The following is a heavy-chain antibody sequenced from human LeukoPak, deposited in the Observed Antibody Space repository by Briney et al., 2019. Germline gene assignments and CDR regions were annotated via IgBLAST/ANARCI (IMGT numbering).Heavy chain of an antibody. CDR1: GDSISGDTYY. V-gene: IGHV4-39*07. CDR2: IHHTGIT. Sequence: SETLSLTCTVSGDSISGDTYYWGWIRHPPGKGLEWIASIHHTGITYYNPSLKSRVTISVDTSKNQFSLKLSSVTAADTAVYYCARDSPDYGDSFDYWGQGTLVTVSS. CDR3: ARDSPDYGDSFDY. J-gene: IGHJ4*02. D-gene: IGHD4-17*01.